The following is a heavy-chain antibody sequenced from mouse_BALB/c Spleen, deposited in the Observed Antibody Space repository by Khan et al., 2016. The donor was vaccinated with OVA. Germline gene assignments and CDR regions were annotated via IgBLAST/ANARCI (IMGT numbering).Heavy chain of an antibody. CDR1: GYTFTSNT. V-gene: IGHV1-4*01. Sequence: QVQLQQPGAELARPGASVRMSCKASGYTFTSNTMHWVNQRPGQGLEWIGYINPRSGYTNYNQNFKDKATLTADKSSSTAYMQLSSLTSEDSAVYYCARRTTGYTMDYWGQGTSVTVSS. J-gene: IGHJ4*01. CDR2: INPRSGYT. CDR3: ARRTTGYTMDY. D-gene: IGHD2-14*01.